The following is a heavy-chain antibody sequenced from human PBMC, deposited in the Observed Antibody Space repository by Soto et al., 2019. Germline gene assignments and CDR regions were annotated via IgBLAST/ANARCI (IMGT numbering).Heavy chain of an antibody. D-gene: IGHD1-26*01. CDR2: ISGYNGDI. Sequence: QVHLVQSGGEVKKPGASVKVSCKASGYTFNRHGITWVRQAPGQGLEWMGWISGYNGDINYEQKFQGRVTLSSDTLTSTVYLELKSLRFDDTAVYYCARVRIVGAREIDFWGQGTLVTGYS. V-gene: IGHV1-18*04. J-gene: IGHJ4*02. CDR1: GYTFNRHG. CDR3: ARVRIVGAREIDF.